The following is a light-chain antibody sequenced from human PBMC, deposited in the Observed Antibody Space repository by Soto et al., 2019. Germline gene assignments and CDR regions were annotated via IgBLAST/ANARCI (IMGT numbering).Light chain of an antibody. Sequence: QSALTQPASVSGSPGQSITISCTGTSSDVGGYNYVSWYQQHPGEAPKLMIYEVSNRPSGVSNRFSGSKSGNTASLTISGLQAEDEADYYCSSYTSSSSYVFGTETNITVL. V-gene: IGLV2-14*01. CDR1: SSDVGGYNY. CDR3: SSYTSSSSYV. CDR2: EVS. J-gene: IGLJ1*01.